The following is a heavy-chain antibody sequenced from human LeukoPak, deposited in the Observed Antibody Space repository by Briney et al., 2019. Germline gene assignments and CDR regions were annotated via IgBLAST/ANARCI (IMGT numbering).Heavy chain of an antibody. J-gene: IGHJ2*01. V-gene: IGHV3-74*01. CDR3: ARDQVLWWKPVGNFDL. CDR1: GFTFSTYG. CDR2: LNTDGSTT. Sequence: GSPRLSCAASGFTFSTYGMHWVRQAPGKGLVWVSRLNTDGSTTDYADSVKGRFSISRDNAKNTLYLQMNSLRVEDTAVYYCARDQVLWWKPVGNFDLWGRSTLVTVSS. D-gene: IGHD2-21*01.